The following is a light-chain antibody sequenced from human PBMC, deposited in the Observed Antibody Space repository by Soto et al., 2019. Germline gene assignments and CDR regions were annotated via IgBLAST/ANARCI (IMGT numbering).Light chain of an antibody. CDR3: QQASSFPPT. CDR1: QDISSW. Sequence: DILMTQSPSSVSASVGDRVTITCRARQDISSWLAWYQQKPGKAPKIMIYAASSLQGGVPSRFSGSGSGTEFTLTISSLQPEDFATYYCQQASSFPPTFGQGTRLDIK. J-gene: IGKJ5*01. CDR2: AAS. V-gene: IGKV1-12*01.